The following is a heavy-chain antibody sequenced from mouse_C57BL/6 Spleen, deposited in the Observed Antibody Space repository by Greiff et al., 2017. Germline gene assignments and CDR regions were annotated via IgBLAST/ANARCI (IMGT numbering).Heavy chain of an antibody. J-gene: IGHJ2*01. CDR1: GFTFSSYT. Sequence: EVKVVESGGGLVKPGGSLKLSCAASGFTFSSYTMSWVRQTPEKRLEWVATISGGGGNTYYPDSVKGRFTISRDNAKNTLYLQMSSLTSEDTALYYCARRENYGSFFDYWGQGTTLTVSS. CDR3: ARRENYGSFFDY. CDR2: ISGGGGNT. V-gene: IGHV5-9*01. D-gene: IGHD1-1*01.